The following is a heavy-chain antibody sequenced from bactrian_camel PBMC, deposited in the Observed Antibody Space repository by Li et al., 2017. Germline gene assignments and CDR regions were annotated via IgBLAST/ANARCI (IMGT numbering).Heavy chain of an antibody. Sequence: HVQLVESGGGSVQAGGTLRLSCTASEAIHGDFCMAWFRQASGKEREMVASIDTDNWTTYIDAVKGRFTISPGNATNTVSLQMNSLKPEDTAMYYCAADRMACLRPSVQLAAYNFWGQGTQVTVS. J-gene: IGHJ4*01. CDR1: EAIHGDFC. CDR2: IDTDNWT. CDR3: AADRMACLRPSVQLAAYNF. V-gene: IGHV3S53*01.